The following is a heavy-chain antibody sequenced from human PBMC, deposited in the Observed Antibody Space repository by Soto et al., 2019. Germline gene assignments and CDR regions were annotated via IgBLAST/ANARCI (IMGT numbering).Heavy chain of an antibody. V-gene: IGHV1-18*04. D-gene: IGHD2-2*01. CDR3: ARDDCSSTRCYHLFDY. CDR1: GYTFTSYG. Sequence: GASVKVSCKASGYTFTSYGISWVRQAPGQGLEWLGWISAYNGNRNYAQKLQGRVTMTTDTSTSTAYMELRSLRSDGTAVYYCARDDCSSTRCYHLFDYWGQGTLVTVS. J-gene: IGHJ4*02. CDR2: ISAYNGNR.